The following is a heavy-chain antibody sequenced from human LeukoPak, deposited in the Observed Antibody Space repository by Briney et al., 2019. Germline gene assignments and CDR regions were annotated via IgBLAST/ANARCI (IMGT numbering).Heavy chain of an antibody. J-gene: IGHJ4*02. V-gene: IGHV3-23*01. CDR2: ISGSGDTT. Sequence: GGSLRLSCTASGFTFSSYSMSWVRQGPGTGLEWVSAISGSGDTTFYADSVKGRFTISRDNSKKTLYLQVNSLRAEDTSVYFCAKELTTERTPGVDSWGQGTLVTVSS. CDR3: AKELTTERTPGVDS. CDR1: GFTFSSYS. D-gene: IGHD4-17*01.